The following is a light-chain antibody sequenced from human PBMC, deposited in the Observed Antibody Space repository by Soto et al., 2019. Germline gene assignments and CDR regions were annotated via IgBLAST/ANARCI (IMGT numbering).Light chain of an antibody. CDR3: QQYGSSRRWT. CDR2: GAS. CDR1: QSVSSRY. V-gene: IGKV3-20*01. Sequence: EIVLTQSPGTLSLSPGERATLSCRASQSVSSRYLAWYQQKPGQAPRLLIYGASSRATGIPDRFSGSGSGTDSGSGSGTDFTLTISRLEPEDFAVYYCQQYGSSRRWTFGQGTKVEIK. J-gene: IGKJ1*01.